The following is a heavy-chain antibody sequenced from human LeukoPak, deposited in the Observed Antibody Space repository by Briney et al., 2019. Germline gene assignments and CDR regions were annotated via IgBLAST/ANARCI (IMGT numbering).Heavy chain of an antibody. CDR2: ISSSSSYI. J-gene: IGHJ6*03. CDR1: GFTFSSYS. V-gene: IGHV3-21*01. Sequence: TGGSLRLSCAVSGFTFSSYSMNWVRQAPGKGLEWVSSISSSSSYIYYADSVKGRFTISRDNAKNSLYLQMNSLRAEDTAVYYCAREGWNDEHYYYYMDVWGKGTTVTFSS. D-gene: IGHD1-1*01. CDR3: AREGWNDEHYYYYMDV.